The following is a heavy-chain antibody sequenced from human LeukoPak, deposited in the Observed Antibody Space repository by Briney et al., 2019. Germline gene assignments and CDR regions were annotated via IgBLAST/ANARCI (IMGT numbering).Heavy chain of an antibody. V-gene: IGHV3-30*18. CDR2: ISYDGSNK. CDR3: AKEQGYDSTSYYYYGMDV. Sequence: GGSLRLSCAASGFTFSSYGMHWVRQAPGKGLEWVAVISYDGSNKYYADSVKGRFTISRDNSKNTLYLQMNSLRAEDTAVYYCAKEQGYDSTSYYYYGMDVWGQGTTVTVSS. J-gene: IGHJ6*02. D-gene: IGHD3-22*01. CDR1: GFTFSSYG.